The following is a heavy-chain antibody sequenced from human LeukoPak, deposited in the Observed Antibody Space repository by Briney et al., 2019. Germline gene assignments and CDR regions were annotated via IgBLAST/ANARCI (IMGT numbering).Heavy chain of an antibody. CDR1: GDSITNYY. CDR2: ISYSGGT. J-gene: IGHJ3*01. V-gene: IGHV4-59*01. Sequence: PSETLSLTCTVSGDSITNYYWSWIRQPPGKGLECIAYISYSGGTKYNPSLRSRVTISQDTSKNQFSLGLSSVTAADTAIYYCARDRAYANSGGYAFDVWGPGTMVTVSS. D-gene: IGHD2-2*01. CDR3: ARDRAYANSGGYAFDV.